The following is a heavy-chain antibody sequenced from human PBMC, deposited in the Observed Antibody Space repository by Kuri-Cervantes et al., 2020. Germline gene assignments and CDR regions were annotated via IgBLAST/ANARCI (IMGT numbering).Heavy chain of an antibody. V-gene: IGHV3-23*01. CDR3: ARGPYYYDSSAMGAFDI. J-gene: IGHJ3*02. Sequence: GESLKISCAASGFTFSSYAMSWVRQAPGKGLEWVSAISGSGGSTYYADSVKGRFTISRDNSKNTLYLQMNSLRAEDTAVYYCARGPYYYDSSAMGAFDIWGQGTMVTVSS. D-gene: IGHD3-22*01. CDR1: GFTFSSYA. CDR2: ISGSGGST.